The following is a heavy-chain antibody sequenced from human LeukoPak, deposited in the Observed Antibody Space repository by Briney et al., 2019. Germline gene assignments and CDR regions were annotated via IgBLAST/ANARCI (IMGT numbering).Heavy chain of an antibody. J-gene: IGHJ3*02. CDR3: ARGSGPPI. CDR1: GYTFINHG. V-gene: IGHV1-18*01. CDR2: ITVYNGDT. Sequence: ASVKVSCKASGYTFINHGVTWVRQAPGQGLEWMGRITVYNGDTKSAQKFQGRVTITADESTSTAYMELSSLRSEDTAVYYCARGSGPPIWGQGTMVTASS.